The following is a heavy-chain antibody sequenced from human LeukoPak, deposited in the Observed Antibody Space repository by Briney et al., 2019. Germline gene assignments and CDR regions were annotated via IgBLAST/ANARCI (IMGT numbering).Heavy chain of an antibody. Sequence: PSETLSLTCTVSGGSISSYYWSWIRQPPGKGLEWIGYIYYSGSTNYNPSLKSRVTISVDTSKNQFSLKLSSVTAADTAVYYCARGRGYSYGSENWGQGTLVTVSS. D-gene: IGHD5-18*01. J-gene: IGHJ4*02. V-gene: IGHV4-59*12. CDR1: GGSISSYY. CDR2: IYYSGST. CDR3: ARGRGYSYGSEN.